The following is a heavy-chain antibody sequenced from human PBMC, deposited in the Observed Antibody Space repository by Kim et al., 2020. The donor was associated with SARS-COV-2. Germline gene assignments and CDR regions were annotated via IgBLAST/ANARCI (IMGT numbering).Heavy chain of an antibody. J-gene: IGHJ4*02. CDR1: GFTFSSYA. CDR3: AKGASGADNPRWFDY. Sequence: GGSLRLSCAASGFTFSSYAMSWVRQASGKGLEWVSGIIGSGGSTYYADSVKGRVTISRDNSKNTLYLQMDSLRAEDTAVYYCAKGASGADNPRWFDYWGQGTLVTVSS. CDR2: IIGSGGST. D-gene: IGHD1-1*01. V-gene: IGHV3-23*01.